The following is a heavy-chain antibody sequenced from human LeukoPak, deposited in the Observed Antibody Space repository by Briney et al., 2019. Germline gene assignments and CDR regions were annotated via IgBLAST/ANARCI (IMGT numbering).Heavy chain of an antibody. D-gene: IGHD3-10*01. CDR2: INHSGST. J-gene: IGHJ6*03. Sequence: GSLRLSCAASGFTFDDYGMSWVRQAPGKGLEWIGEINHSGSTNYNPSLKSRVTISVDTSKNQFSLKLSSVTAADTAVYYCARQALHYYGSGSYYYYYYYYMDVWGKGTTVTISS. CDR1: GFTFDDYG. V-gene: IGHV4-34*01. CDR3: ARQALHYYGSGSYYYYYYYYMDV.